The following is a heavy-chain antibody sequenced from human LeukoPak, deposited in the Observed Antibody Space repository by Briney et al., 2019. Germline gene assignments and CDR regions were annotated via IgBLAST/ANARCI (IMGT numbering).Heavy chain of an antibody. D-gene: IGHD6-19*01. CDR3: ARDRLWGSLYSSGWYAPTLYFDY. Sequence: GASVKVSCKASGYTFTGYYMHWVRQAPGQGLEWMGRIIPIFGTANYAQKFQGRVTITTDESTSTAYMELSSLRSEDTAVYYCARDRLWGSLYSSGWYAPTLYFDYWGQGTLVTVSS. V-gene: IGHV1-69*05. CDR2: IIPIFGTA. CDR1: GYTFTGYY. J-gene: IGHJ4*02.